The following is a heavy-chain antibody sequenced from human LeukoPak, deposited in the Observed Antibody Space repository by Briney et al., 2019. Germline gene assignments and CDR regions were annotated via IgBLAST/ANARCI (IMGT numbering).Heavy chain of an antibody. D-gene: IGHD2-2*01. CDR1: GGSISSGSYF. J-gene: IGHJ4*02. Sequence: SETLSLTCTVSGGSISSGSYFWSWIRQPAGKGLEWIGRIYTSGSTNYNPSLKSRVTISVDTSKNQFSLKLSSVTAADTAVYYCARHRPLYCSSTSCYSRGVSYYFDYWGQGTLVTVSS. CDR2: IYTSGST. CDR3: ARHRPLYCSSTSCYSRGVSYYFDY. V-gene: IGHV4-61*02.